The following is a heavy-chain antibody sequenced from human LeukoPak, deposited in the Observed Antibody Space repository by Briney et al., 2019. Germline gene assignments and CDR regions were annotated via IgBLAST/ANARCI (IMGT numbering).Heavy chain of an antibody. V-gene: IGHV4-34*01. CDR3: ARVDYSSPRSQYYYYYYMDV. CDR1: GGSFSGYS. CDR2: INHSGGT. J-gene: IGHJ6*03. D-gene: IGHD6-13*01. Sequence: PSETLSLTCAVYGGSFSGYSWNWIRQPPVKGLEWIGEINHSGGTNYNPSLKSRVTISVDTSKKQFSLKLSSVTAADTAVYYCARVDYSSPRSQYYYYYYMDVWGKGTTVTVSS.